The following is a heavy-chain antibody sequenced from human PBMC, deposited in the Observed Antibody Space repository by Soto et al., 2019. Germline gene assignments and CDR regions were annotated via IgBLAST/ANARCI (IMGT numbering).Heavy chain of an antibody. CDR2: IIPIFGTA. CDR1: GGTFSSYA. CDR3: AIFIAAAGKGPMDY. Sequence: SVKVSCKASGGTFSSYAISWVRQAPGQGLEWMGGIIPIFGTANYAQKFQGRVTITADESTSTAYMELSSLRSEDTAVYYCAIFIAAAGKGPMDYWGQGTLVTVSS. J-gene: IGHJ4*02. V-gene: IGHV1-69*13. D-gene: IGHD6-13*01.